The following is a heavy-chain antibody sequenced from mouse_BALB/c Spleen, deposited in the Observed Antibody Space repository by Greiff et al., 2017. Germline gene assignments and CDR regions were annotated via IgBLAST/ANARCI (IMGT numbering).Heavy chain of an antibody. CDR2: IWAGGST. V-gene: IGHV2-9*02. CDR1: GFSLTSYG. D-gene: IGHD1-1*01. Sequence: VMLVESGPGLVAPSQSLSITCTVSGFSLTSYGVHWVRQPPGKGLEWLGVIWAGGSTNYNSALMSRLSISKDNSKSQVFLKMNSLQTDDTAMYYCARDGERVGAYWGQGTLVTVSA. J-gene: IGHJ3*01. CDR3: ARDGERVGAY.